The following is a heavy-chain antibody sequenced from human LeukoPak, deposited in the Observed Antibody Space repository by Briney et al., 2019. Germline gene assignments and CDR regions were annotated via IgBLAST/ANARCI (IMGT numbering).Heavy chain of an antibody. J-gene: IGHJ6*03. Sequence: GGSLRLSCAASGFTFSSYWMSWVRQAPGKGLEWVANIKQDGSEKYYVDSVKGRFTISRDNAKNSLYLQMNSLRAEDTAVYYCAREPRLWSGFSYEDNYMDVWGKGTTVTVSS. V-gene: IGHV3-7*01. CDR1: GFTFSSYW. CDR2: IKQDGSEK. CDR3: AREPRLWSGFSYEDNYMDV. D-gene: IGHD3-3*01.